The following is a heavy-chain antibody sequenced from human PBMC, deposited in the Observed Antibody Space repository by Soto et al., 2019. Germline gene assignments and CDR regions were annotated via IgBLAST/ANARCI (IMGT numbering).Heavy chain of an antibody. V-gene: IGHV3-7*01. CDR3: ARDHLVVAATRTHDAFDI. J-gene: IGHJ3*02. Sequence: GGSLRLSCAASGFTFSSYWMSWVRQAPGKGLEWVANIKQDGSEKYYVDSVKGRFTISRDNAKNSLYLQMNSLRAEDTAVYYCARDHLVVAATRTHDAFDIWGQGTMVTVSS. D-gene: IGHD2-15*01. CDR1: GFTFSSYW. CDR2: IKQDGSEK.